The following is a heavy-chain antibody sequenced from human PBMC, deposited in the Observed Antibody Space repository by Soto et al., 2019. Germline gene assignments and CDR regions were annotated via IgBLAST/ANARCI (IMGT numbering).Heavy chain of an antibody. D-gene: IGHD2-2*02. Sequence: GGSLRLSCAASGFTFSSYAMHWVRQAPGKGLEWVAVISYDGSNKYYADSVKGRFTISRDNSKNTLYLQMNSLRAEDTAVYYCARVMSCSSTSCYTEYYYYYGMDVWGQGTTVTV. V-gene: IGHV3-30-3*01. J-gene: IGHJ6*02. CDR3: ARVMSCSSTSCYTEYYYYYGMDV. CDR2: ISYDGSNK. CDR1: GFTFSSYA.